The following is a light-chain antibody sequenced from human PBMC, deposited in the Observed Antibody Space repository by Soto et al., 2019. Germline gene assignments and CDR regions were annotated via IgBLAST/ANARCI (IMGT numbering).Light chain of an antibody. Sequence: QSVLTQPASGSGSPGQSIAISCTGSSSDVGGYNYVSWYQQHPGKAPKLMIKDVTDRPSGVPDRFSASKSGNTASLTISGLQAEDEADYYCSSYTSSNTEVFGTGTKVTVL. CDR2: DVT. J-gene: IGLJ1*01. CDR1: SSDVGGYNY. CDR3: SSYTSSNTEV. V-gene: IGLV2-14*03.